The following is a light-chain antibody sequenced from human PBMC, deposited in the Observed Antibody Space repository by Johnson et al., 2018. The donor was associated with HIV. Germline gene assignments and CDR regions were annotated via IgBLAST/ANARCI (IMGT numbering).Light chain of an antibody. V-gene: IGLV1-51*01. CDR3: GTWDSSIYV. CDR2: DNN. Sequence: SVLTQPPSVSAAPGQKVTISCSGSSSNIGNNYVSWYQQLPGTAPKLLIYDNNKRPSGIPDRFSGSKSGASATLGITGLQTGDEADYYCGTWDSSIYVFGTGTKVTVL. CDR1: SSNIGNNY. J-gene: IGLJ1*01.